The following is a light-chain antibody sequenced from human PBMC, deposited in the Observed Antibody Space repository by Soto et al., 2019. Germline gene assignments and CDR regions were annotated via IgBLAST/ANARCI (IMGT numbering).Light chain of an antibody. CDR2: AAS. V-gene: IGKV1-39*01. CDR1: QSSSSY. J-gene: IGKJ4*01. Sequence: DIQMTQSASCLSASVGDRVTITCRASQSSSSYLNWYQQKPGKAPKLLIYAASSLQSGVPSRFSGRGSGTDFTLTISSLHPEDFATYYCQQSYNTPLTFGGGTKVEIK. CDR3: QQSYNTPLT.